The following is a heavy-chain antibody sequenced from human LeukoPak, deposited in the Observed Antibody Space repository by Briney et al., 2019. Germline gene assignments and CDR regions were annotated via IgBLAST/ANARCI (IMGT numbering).Heavy chain of an antibody. Sequence: PGGSLRLSCAASGFTFSSYSMNWVRQAPGKGLEWVSSITSSGRYIYYADSVKGRFTISRDNSKNTLYLQMNSLRAEDTAVYYCAKVSHYGSGSSLYRGSFDYWGQGTLVTVSS. J-gene: IGHJ4*02. CDR2: ITSSGRYI. CDR3: AKVSHYGSGSSLYRGSFDY. V-gene: IGHV3-21*01. D-gene: IGHD3-10*01. CDR1: GFTFSSYS.